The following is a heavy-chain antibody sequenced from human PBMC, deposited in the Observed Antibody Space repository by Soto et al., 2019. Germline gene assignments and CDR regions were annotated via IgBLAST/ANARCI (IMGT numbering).Heavy chain of an antibody. Sequence: LSLTCAVSDDFISSYYWNWIRQPAGKGLEWIGRVSTNGATNYNPSLESRVTMSVDTSKNQFSLKLTSVTAADTAVYFCARADYEILTGSYAMDVWGQGTTVTLSS. CDR3: ARADYEILTGSYAMDV. V-gene: IGHV4-4*07. CDR2: VSTNGAT. D-gene: IGHD3-9*01. CDR1: DDFISSYY. J-gene: IGHJ6*02.